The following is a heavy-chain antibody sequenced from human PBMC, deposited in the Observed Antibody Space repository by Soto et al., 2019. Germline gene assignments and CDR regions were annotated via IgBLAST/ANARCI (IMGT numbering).Heavy chain of an antibody. CDR3: ARVHYDILTAYSYYFDS. J-gene: IGHJ4*02. CDR1: GDSISPNY. Sequence: SETLSLTCTVSGDSISPNYWGWIRQPPGKGLERIGYIYYSGSISYKSSLKSRVTISVDTSRNQFSLRLSSVTAADTAVYYCARVHYDILTAYSYYFDSWGQGNLVTV. CDR2: IYYSGSI. V-gene: IGHV4-59*01. D-gene: IGHD3-9*01.